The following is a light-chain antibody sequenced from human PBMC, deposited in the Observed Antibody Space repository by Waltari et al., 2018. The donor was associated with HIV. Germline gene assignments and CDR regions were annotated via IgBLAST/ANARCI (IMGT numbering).Light chain of an antibody. CDR1: TVGDKY. Sequence: SYELTQPPSVSVSPGQTASITCSGDTVGDKYACWYQQKPGQSPVLVIYQDSKRPSGIPERFSGSNSGNTATLTISGTQAMDEADYYCQAWDSSTVVFGGGTKLTVL. V-gene: IGLV3-1*01. CDR2: QDS. CDR3: QAWDSSTVV. J-gene: IGLJ2*01.